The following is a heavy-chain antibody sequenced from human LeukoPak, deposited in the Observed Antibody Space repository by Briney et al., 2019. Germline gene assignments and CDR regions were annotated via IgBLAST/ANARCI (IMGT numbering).Heavy chain of an antibody. CDR3: AENYYDSSGPFDY. V-gene: IGHV1-2*02. Sequence: GASVKVSCKASGYTFTGYYMHWVRQAPGQGLEWMGWINPNSGGTNYAQKFQGRVTMTRDTSISTAYMELSRLRSDDTAVYYCAENYYDSSGPFDYWGQGTLVTVSS. CDR1: GYTFTGYY. CDR2: INPNSGGT. J-gene: IGHJ4*02. D-gene: IGHD3-22*01.